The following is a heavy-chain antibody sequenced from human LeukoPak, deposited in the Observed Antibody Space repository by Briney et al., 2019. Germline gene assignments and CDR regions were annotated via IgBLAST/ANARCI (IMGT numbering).Heavy chain of an antibody. CDR1: GGSISSGGYY. CDR2: IYYSGST. V-gene: IGHV4-31*03. D-gene: IGHD3-22*01. CDR3: ARGGDHYYQKETPDY. J-gene: IGHJ4*02. Sequence: PSETLSLTCTVSGGSISSGGYYWSWIRQHPGKGLEWIGYIYYSGSTYYNPSLKSRVTISVDTSKNQFSLKLSSVTAADTAVYYCARGGDHYYQKETPDYWGQGTLVTVSS.